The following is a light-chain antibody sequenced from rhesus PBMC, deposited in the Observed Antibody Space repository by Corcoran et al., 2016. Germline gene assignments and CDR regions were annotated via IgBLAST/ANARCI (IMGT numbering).Light chain of an antibody. CDR3: SSYATGNTFI. CDR1: SSDIGGSNR. V-gene: IGLV2-13*03. J-gene: IGLJ1*01. CDR2: EVI. Sequence: QAAPTQSPSVSGSPGQSVTISCTGPSSDIGGSNRVSWFQHHPGKAPTVMIYEVIKRPSGVSDRFSGSKSGNTASLTISGLQAEDEADYYCSSYATGNTFIFGSGTRLTVL.